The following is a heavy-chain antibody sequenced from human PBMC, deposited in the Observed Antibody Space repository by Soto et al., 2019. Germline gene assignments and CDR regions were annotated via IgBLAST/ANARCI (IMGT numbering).Heavy chain of an antibody. CDR2: FDPEDGET. CDR3: ATDRRRDGYNLFDY. Sequence: ASVKVSCKVSGYTLTELSMHWVRQAPGKGLEWMGGFDPEDGETIYAQKFQGRVTMTEDTSTDTAYMELSSLRSEDTAVYYCATDRRRDGYNLFDYWGQGTLVTVSS. CDR1: GYTLTELS. V-gene: IGHV1-24*01. J-gene: IGHJ4*02. D-gene: IGHD1-1*01.